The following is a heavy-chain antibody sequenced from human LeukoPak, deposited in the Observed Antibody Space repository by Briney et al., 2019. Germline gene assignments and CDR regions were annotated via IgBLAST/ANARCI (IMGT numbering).Heavy chain of an antibody. CDR3: ARLTYYDFWSGYNYAFDI. V-gene: IGHV1-2*02. D-gene: IGHD3-3*01. CDR2: INPSSGGT. CDR1: GYTFTGYY. Sequence: ASVKVSCKASGYTFTGYYMHWVRQTPGQGLEWMGWINPSSGGTNYAQKFQGRVTMTRDTSISTAYMELSRLRSDDTAVYYCARLTYYDFWSGYNYAFDIWGQGTMVTVSS. J-gene: IGHJ3*02.